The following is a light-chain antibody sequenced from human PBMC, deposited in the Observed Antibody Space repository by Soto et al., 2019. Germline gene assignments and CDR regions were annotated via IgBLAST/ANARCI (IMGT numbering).Light chain of an antibody. CDR3: CSYAGSYTFV. V-gene: IGLV2-11*01. CDR1: SSDVGAYNY. CDR2: DVS. J-gene: IGLJ1*01. Sequence: QSALTQPRSVSGSPGQLVTISCTGASSDVGAYNYVSWYQQNPGKAPKLMIYDVSKRPSGVPDRFSGSKSGNTASLTISGPQAEDEADYYCCSYAGSYTFVFGTGTKVTVL.